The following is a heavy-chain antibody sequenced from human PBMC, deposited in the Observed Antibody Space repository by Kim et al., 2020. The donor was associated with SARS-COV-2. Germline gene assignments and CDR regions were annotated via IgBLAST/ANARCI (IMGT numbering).Heavy chain of an antibody. J-gene: IGHJ4*02. CDR1: GGSISSYY. CDR2: IYYSGST. V-gene: IGHV4-59*01. D-gene: IGHD1-26*01. Sequence: ETLSLTCTVSGGSISSYYWSWIRQPPGKGLEWIGYIYYSGSTNYNPSLKSRVTISVDTSKNQFSLKLSSVTAADTAVYYCAGSGSYYPEDDYWGQGTLVTVSS. CDR3: AGSGSYYPEDDY.